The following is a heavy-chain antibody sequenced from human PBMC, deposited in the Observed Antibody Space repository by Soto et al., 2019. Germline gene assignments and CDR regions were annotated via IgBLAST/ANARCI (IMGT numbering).Heavy chain of an antibody. V-gene: IGHV1-69*01. J-gene: IGHJ4*02. Sequence: QVQLVQSGAEVKKPGSSVKVSCKASGGTFSSYAISWVRQAPGQGLEWMGGIIPIFGTANYAQKFQGRVTIAAEESTSTAYMEPSSLRSEDTAVYYCARGTGAMVRGNLGYWGQGTLVTVSS. D-gene: IGHD3-10*01. CDR3: ARGTGAMVRGNLGY. CDR2: IIPIFGTA. CDR1: GGTFSSYA.